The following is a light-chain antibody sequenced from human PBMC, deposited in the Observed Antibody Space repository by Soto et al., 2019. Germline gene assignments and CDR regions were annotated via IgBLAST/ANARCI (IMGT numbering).Light chain of an antibody. Sequence: QSVLTQPASVSGSPGQSITISCTGTSSDVGGYKFVSWYQQHPGKAPKLMIYEVSNRPSGVSSRFSGSKSGNTASLTISGLQAEDEAHYHCCSYAAGTRLVFGGGTKVTVL. J-gene: IGLJ2*01. CDR1: SSDVGGYKF. V-gene: IGLV2-23*02. CDR2: EVS. CDR3: CSYAAGTRLV.